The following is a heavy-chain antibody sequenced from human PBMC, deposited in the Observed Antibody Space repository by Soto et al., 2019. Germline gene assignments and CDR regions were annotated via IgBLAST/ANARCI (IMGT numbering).Heavy chain of an antibody. CDR3: ARHTTGFPNWFDR. V-gene: IGHV4-39*01. J-gene: IGHJ5*02. CDR2: ISYGATP. CDR1: GASITTSPYN. D-gene: IGHD1-1*01. Sequence: PSETLSLTCSVSGASITTSPYNWAWIRQPPKKGLQWIGTISYGATPYSTASLESRVTMSLDTSKNQFSLKLSSVTAADTAVYYCARHTTGFPNWFDRWGQGTLVTVSS.